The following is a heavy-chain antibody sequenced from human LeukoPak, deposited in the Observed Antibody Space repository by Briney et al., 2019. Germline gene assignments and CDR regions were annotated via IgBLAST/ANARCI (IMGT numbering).Heavy chain of an antibody. D-gene: IGHD1-26*01. V-gene: IGHV1-69*13. J-gene: IGHJ6*03. CDR2: IIPIFGTA. Sequence: SVKVSCKASGGTFSSYAISWVRQAPGQGLEWMGGIIPIFGTANYAQKFQGRVTITADESTSTAYMELSSLRSEDTAVYYCAREPIVGATVYYYYYMDVWGKGTMVTVSS. CDR1: GGTFSSYA. CDR3: AREPIVGATVYYYYYMDV.